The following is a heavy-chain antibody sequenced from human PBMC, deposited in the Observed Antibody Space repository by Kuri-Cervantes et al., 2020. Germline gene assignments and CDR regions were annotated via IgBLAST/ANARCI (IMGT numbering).Heavy chain of an antibody. J-gene: IGHJ6*02. CDR2: IYYSGST. D-gene: IGHD3-22*01. V-gene: IGHV4-61*08. CDR1: GGSISSGGYY. Sequence: GSLRLSCTVSGGSISSGGYYWSWIRQPPGKGLEWIGYIYYSGSTNYNPSLKSRVTISVDTSKNQFSLKLSSVTAADTAVYYCARLYYYDSSGYYSYYYGMDVWGQGTMVTVSS. CDR3: ARLYYYDSSGYYSYYYGMDV.